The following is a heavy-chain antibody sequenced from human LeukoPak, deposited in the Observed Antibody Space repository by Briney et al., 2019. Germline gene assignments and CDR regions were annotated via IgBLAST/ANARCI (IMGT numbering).Heavy chain of an antibody. Sequence: KPSETLSLTCTVSGGSISSYYWSWIRQPAGKGLEWIGRIYTSGSTNYNPSLKSRVTMSVDTSKNQFSLKLSSVTAADTAVYYCARDVSQLEGWFGEPHAFDIWGQGTMVTVSS. V-gene: IGHV4-4*07. CDR2: IYTSGST. J-gene: IGHJ3*02. CDR1: GGSISSYY. CDR3: ARDVSQLEGWFGEPHAFDI. D-gene: IGHD3-10*01.